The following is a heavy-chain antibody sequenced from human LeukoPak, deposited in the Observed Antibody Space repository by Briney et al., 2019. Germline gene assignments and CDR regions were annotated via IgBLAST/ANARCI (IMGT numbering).Heavy chain of an antibody. CDR3: ARQGPVVVPRYFDL. CDR2: IYPGDSDT. CDR1: GSSFPTYW. Sequence: GASLKISCKGSGSSFPTYWIGWVRQMPGKGLEWMGIIYPGDSDTRYSPSFQGQVTISADKSISTAYLQWSSLKASDTAMYYCARQGPVVVPRYFDLWGRGTLVTVSS. D-gene: IGHD2-15*01. J-gene: IGHJ2*01. V-gene: IGHV5-51*01.